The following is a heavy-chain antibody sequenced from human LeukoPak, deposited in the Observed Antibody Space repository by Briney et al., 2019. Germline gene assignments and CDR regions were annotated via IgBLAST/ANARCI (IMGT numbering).Heavy chain of an antibody. CDR2: IDTNSGGT. CDR1: GYTFTAYY. V-gene: IGHV1-2*02. Sequence: ASVKASCKASGYTFTAYYMHWVRQAPGQGLEWMGWIDTNSGGTNYAQKFQGRVTITRDTSIGTAYMELSNLISDDTAVYYCASEAFCAGGSCYLHRVASWGPGTLVTVSS. CDR3: ASEAFCAGGSCYLHRVAS. D-gene: IGHD2-15*01. J-gene: IGHJ4*02.